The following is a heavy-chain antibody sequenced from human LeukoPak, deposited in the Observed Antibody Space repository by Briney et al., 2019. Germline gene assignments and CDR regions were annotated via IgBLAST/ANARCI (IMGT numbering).Heavy chain of an antibody. Sequence: PGGSLRLSCAASGFTFSSYSMNWVRQAPGKGLEWVSSISSSSSYIYYADSVKGRFTISRDNAKNSLYLQMNSLRAEDTAVYYCARDGAYYDSSGSPRRPPPYYYYGMDVWGQGTTVTVSS. J-gene: IGHJ6*02. CDR3: ARDGAYYDSSGSPRRPPPYYYYGMDV. CDR2: ISSSSSYI. D-gene: IGHD3-22*01. CDR1: GFTFSSYS. V-gene: IGHV3-21*01.